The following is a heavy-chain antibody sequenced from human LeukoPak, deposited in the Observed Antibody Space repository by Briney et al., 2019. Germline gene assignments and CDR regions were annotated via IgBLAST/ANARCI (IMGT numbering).Heavy chain of an antibody. CDR2: IYSGGST. CDR1: GFTVSSNY. CDR3: ARCGPATYYYDSSGYYYDY. D-gene: IGHD3-22*01. V-gene: IGHV3-53*01. J-gene: IGHJ4*02. Sequence: HPGGSLRLSCAASGFTVSSNYMSWVRQAPGKGLEWVSVIYSGGSTYYADSVKGRFTISRDNAKNTLYLQMNSLRAEDTAVYYCARCGPATYYYDSSGYYYDYWGQGTLVTVSS.